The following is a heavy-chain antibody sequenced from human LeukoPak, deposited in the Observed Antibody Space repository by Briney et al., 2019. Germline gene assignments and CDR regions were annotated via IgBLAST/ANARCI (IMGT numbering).Heavy chain of an antibody. CDR1: GFTFSSYG. CDR3: ARVDDSSGYYSLGIDY. J-gene: IGHJ4*02. D-gene: IGHD3-22*01. CDR2: ISYDGSNK. Sequence: GRSLRLSCAASGFTFSSYGMHWVRQAPGKGLEWVAVISYDGSNKYYADSVKGRFTISRDNSKNTLYLQMNSLRAEDTAVYYCARVDDSSGYYSLGIDYWGQGTLITVSS. V-gene: IGHV3-30*03.